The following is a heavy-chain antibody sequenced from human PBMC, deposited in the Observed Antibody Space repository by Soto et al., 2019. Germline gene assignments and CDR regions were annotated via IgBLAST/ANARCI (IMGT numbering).Heavy chain of an antibody. V-gene: IGHV4-31*03. Sequence: QVQLQESGPGLVKPSQTLSLTCTVSGASISSGLYYWNWIRHIPGKGLEWIGCIHYSVIIYYNPSLQSRLIISVDTSDNQFSLKLTSVTAADTAVYYCARGPDHAKAGYWGQGILVTVSS. CDR1: GASISSGLYY. J-gene: IGHJ4*02. CDR2: IHYSVII. D-gene: IGHD6-19*01. CDR3: ARGPDHAKAGY.